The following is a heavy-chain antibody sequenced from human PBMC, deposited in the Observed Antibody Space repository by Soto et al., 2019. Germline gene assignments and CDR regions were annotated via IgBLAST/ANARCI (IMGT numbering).Heavy chain of an antibody. J-gene: IGHJ4*02. CDR3: AKDMKWGGMTTIHYFDS. V-gene: IGHV3-9*02. D-gene: IGHD4-17*01. Sequence: EVQLVESGGGLVQPGRSLRLSCVASGFTADDYAMHWVRQAPGKGLEWVSGISSNSDTIDYADSVKGRFTISRDNAKNSLVLQMNRLRPEDTALYYCAKDMKWGGMTTIHYFDSWGPGTLVTVSS. CDR2: ISSNSDTI. CDR1: GFTADDYA.